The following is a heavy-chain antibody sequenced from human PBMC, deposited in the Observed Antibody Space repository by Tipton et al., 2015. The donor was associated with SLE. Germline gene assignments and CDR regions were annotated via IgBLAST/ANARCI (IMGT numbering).Heavy chain of an antibody. V-gene: IGHV4-4*08. CDR3: ASYSGYDSLFDY. CDR1: GGSISSYY. D-gene: IGHD5-12*01. CDR2: IYTSGST. J-gene: IGHJ4*02. Sequence: TLSLTCTVSGGSISSYYWSWIRQPPGKGLEWIGYIYTSGSTNYNPSLQSRVTISVDTSKNQFSLKLSSVTAADTAVYYCASYSGYDSLFDYWGQGTLVTVSS.